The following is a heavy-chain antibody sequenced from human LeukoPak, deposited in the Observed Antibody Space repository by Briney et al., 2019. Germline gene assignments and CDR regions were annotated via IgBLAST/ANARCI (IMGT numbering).Heavy chain of an antibody. CDR2: MNPNSGNT. Sequence: ASVKVSCKASGYTFTSYDINWVRQATGQGLEWMGWMNPNSGNTGYAQKFQGRVTMTRNTSISTAYMELSSLRSEDTAVYYCARQGVASYDYVWGDWGQGTLVTVSS. CDR1: GYTFTSYD. J-gene: IGHJ4*02. V-gene: IGHV1-8*01. CDR3: ARQGVASYDYVWGD. D-gene: IGHD3-16*01.